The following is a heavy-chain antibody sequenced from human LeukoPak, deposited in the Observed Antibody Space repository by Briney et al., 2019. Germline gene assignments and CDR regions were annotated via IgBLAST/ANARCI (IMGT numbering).Heavy chain of an antibody. CDR1: GFTVSSNY. V-gene: IGHV3-66*01. J-gene: IGHJ4*02. Sequence: HPGGSLRLSCAASGFTVSSNYMSRVRQAPGKGLEWVSVIYSGGSTYYADSVKGRFTISRDNSKNTLYLQMNSLRAEDTAVYYCARDLYDSSGYSPPSDYWGQGTLVTVSS. CDR3: ARDLYDSSGYSPPSDY. CDR2: IYSGGST. D-gene: IGHD3-22*01.